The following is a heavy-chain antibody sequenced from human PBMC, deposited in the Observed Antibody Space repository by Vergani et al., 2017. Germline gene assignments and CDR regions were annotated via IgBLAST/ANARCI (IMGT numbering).Heavy chain of an antibody. D-gene: IGHD6-19*01. CDR2: LIPLFGTP. CDR3: ARSGSSGWFEGYFDH. J-gene: IGHJ2*01. Sequence: QVQLVQSGAEVKKPGSSVKVSCKTPADTFSNFAISWVRQAPGQGLEWMGRLIPLFGTPKYAQKVKGRVTITADESTSTVYMELSSLRSDDTAVYYCARSGSSGWFEGYFDHWGRGTLVTVSS. V-gene: IGHV1-69*13. CDR1: ADTFSNFA.